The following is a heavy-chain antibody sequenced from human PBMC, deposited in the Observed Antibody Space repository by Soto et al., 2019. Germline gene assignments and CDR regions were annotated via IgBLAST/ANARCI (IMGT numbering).Heavy chain of an antibody. V-gene: IGHV1-18*01. Sequence: ASVKVSCKASGYTFTSYGISWVRQAPGQGLEWMGWISAYNGNTNYAQKLQGRVTMTTDTSTSTAYMELRSLRSDDTAVYYCVRGTMITFGGVIDLPYYFDYWGQGTLVTVSS. CDR2: ISAYNGNT. CDR3: VRGTMITFGGVIDLPYYFDY. CDR1: GYTFTSYG. J-gene: IGHJ4*02. D-gene: IGHD3-16*02.